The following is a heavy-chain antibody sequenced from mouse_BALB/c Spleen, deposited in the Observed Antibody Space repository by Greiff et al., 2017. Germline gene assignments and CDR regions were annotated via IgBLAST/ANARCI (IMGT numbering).Heavy chain of an antibody. CDR1: GFTFSSYT. V-gene: IGHV5-6-4*01. CDR2: ISSGGSYT. Sequence: EVKLMESGGGLVKPGGSLKLSCAASGFTFSSYTMSWVRQTPEKRLEWVATISSGGSYTYYPDSVKGRFTISRDNAKNTLYLQMSSLKSEDTAMYYCTRDPDHAMDYWGQGTSVTVSS. CDR3: TRDPDHAMDY. J-gene: IGHJ4*01.